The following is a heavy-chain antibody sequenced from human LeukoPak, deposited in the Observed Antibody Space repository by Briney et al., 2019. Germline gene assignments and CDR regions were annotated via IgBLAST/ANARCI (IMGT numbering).Heavy chain of an antibody. Sequence: ASVKVSCKASGYTFTGYYMHWVRQAPGQGLEWMGWINPNSGGTNYAQKFQGRVTMTRDTSISTAYMELSRLRSDDTAVYYCARDREYYGSGSWFDPWGQGTLVTVSS. CDR1: GYTFTGYY. CDR3: ARDREYYGSGSWFDP. D-gene: IGHD3-10*01. J-gene: IGHJ5*02. V-gene: IGHV1-2*02. CDR2: INPNSGGT.